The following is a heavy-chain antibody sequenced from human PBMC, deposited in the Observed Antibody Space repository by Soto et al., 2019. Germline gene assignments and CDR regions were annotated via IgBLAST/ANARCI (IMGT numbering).Heavy chain of an antibody. Sequence: PVKVSCKASRGTFRTSAFCSARQSHRQGLEWMGEVIPIFGTTPYAQKFQGRVTITADESTNTAYMELSSLRSEDTAVYYCARRFIQDNGGKQDSFDTWGQGTMVTVS. D-gene: IGHD4-17*01. V-gene: IGHV1-69*13. CDR2: VIPIFGTT. CDR3: ARRFIQDNGGKQDSFDT. CDR1: RGTFRTSA. J-gene: IGHJ3*02.